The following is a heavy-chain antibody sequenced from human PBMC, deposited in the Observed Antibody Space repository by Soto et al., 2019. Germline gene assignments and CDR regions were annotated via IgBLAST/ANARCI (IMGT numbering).Heavy chain of an antibody. V-gene: IGHV1-69*13. Sequence: ASVKVSCKASGGTFSSYAISWVRQAPGQGLEWLGGIIPIFGTATYAQKLKGRVTINADESTSTAYKELSSLRSEDTAVYYCARSSDFWIYDSWGQGTLVTVSS. J-gene: IGHJ4*02. CDR1: GGTFSSYA. CDR2: IIPIFGTA. D-gene: IGHD3-3*01. CDR3: ARSSDFWIYDS.